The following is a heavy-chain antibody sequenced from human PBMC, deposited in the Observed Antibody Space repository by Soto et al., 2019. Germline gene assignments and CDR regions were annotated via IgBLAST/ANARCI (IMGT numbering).Heavy chain of an antibody. CDR1: GGSISSGDYC. Sequence: SETLSLTCTVSGGSISSGDYCWSWIRQPPGKGLEWIGYIYYSGSTYYNPSLKSRVTISVDTSKNQFSLKLSSVTAADTAVYYCARHGYCSSTSCYAGGGWFDPWGQGTLVTVSS. V-gene: IGHV4-30-4*01. CDR3: ARHGYCSSTSCYAGGGWFDP. D-gene: IGHD2-2*03. J-gene: IGHJ5*02. CDR2: IYYSGST.